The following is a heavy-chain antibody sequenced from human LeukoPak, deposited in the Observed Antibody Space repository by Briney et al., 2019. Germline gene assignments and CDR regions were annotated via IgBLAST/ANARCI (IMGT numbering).Heavy chain of an antibody. CDR2: ISGSGGIT. D-gene: IGHD2-2*02. CDR3: AKGFYSFTYYYGMDV. Sequence: QPGGSLRLSCAPSGFTFSSYAMSWVRQAPGKGLEWVSVISGSGGITYYADSVKSRFTISRDNSKNTLYLQINSLRAEDTAVYYCAKGFYSFTYYYGMDVWGQGTTVTVSS. J-gene: IGHJ6*02. V-gene: IGHV3-23*01. CDR1: GFTFSSYA.